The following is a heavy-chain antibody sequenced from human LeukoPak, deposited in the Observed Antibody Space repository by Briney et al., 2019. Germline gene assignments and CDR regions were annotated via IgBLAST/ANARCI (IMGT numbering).Heavy chain of an antibody. CDR2: IIPVFGTA. V-gene: IGHV1-69*06. D-gene: IGHD5-18*01. Sequence: SVKVSCKASGDTFSSYAISWVRQAPGQGLEWMGGIIPVFGTANYAQKFQGRVTITADKSTSTAYMELSSLRSEDTAVYYCARDRSGYSYGYGSWGQGTLVTVSS. CDR1: GDTFSSYA. J-gene: IGHJ4*02. CDR3: ARDRSGYSYGYGS.